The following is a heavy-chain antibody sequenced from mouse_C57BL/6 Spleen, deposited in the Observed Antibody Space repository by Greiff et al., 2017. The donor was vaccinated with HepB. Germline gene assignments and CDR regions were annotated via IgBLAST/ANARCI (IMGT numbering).Heavy chain of an antibody. CDR2: IDPANGNT. V-gene: IGHV14-3*01. CDR3: ARPLKTAQAPGFAY. CDR1: GFNIKNPY. J-gene: IGHJ3*01. Sequence: VQLQQSVAELVRPGASVKLSCTASGFNIKNPYMHWVKQRPEQGLEWIGRIDPANGNTKYAPKFQGKATITADTSSNTAYLQLSSLTSEDTAIYYCARPLKTAQAPGFAYWGQGTLVTVSA. D-gene: IGHD3-2*02.